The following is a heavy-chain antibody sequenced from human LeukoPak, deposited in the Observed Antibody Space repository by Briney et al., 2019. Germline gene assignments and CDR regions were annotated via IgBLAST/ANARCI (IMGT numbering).Heavy chain of an antibody. Sequence: PSETLSLTCTVSDGSISSHYWSCIRQPPGKGLEWIGHFAYSGTTSYNASLKSRVTISVDTSKNQFSLTLTSVTAADTAVYYCARPHSSGWYGVYDIWGQGTMVTVSS. V-gene: IGHV4-59*08. CDR2: FAYSGTT. J-gene: IGHJ3*02. CDR3: ARPHSSGWYGVYDI. CDR1: DGSISSHY. D-gene: IGHD6-19*01.